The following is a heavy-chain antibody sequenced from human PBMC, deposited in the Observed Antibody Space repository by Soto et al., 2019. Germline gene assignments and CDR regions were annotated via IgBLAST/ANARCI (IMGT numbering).Heavy chain of an antibody. J-gene: IGHJ4*02. CDR2: INAGNGNT. Sequence: ASVKVSCKASGYTFTSYAMHWVRQAPGQRLEWMGWINAGNGNTKYSQKFQGRVTMTGDTSTDTAYMELSNLRSEDTAVYYCATDLRYSYGLFDYWGQGTLVTVSS. D-gene: IGHD5-18*01. V-gene: IGHV1-3*01. CDR1: GYTFTSYA. CDR3: ATDLRYSYGLFDY.